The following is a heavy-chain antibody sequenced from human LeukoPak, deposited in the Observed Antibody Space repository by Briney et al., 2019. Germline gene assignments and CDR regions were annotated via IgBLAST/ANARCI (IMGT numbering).Heavy chain of an antibody. D-gene: IGHD5-24*01. V-gene: IGHV3-53*01. CDR1: GLSVSSNY. J-gene: IGHJ4*02. CDR3: ARTFVSGDGYKVGYFDY. Sequence: GGSLRLSCAASGLSVSSNYMSWVRQAPGKGLEWVSLIYSGGSTYYADSVKGRFTISRDNSKNTLYLQMNSLSAEDTAVYYCARTFVSGDGYKVGYFDYWGQGTLVTVSS. CDR2: IYSGGST.